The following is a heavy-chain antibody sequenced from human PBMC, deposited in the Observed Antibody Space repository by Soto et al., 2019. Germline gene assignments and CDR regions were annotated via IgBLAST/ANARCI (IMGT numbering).Heavy chain of an antibody. CDR3: ARDFGVQELDY. V-gene: IGHV3-7*01. Sequence: GGALRLSCAASGFTFSSFWITWVRQAPGKGLEWVANINQDGSEKHYVDSVKGRFTLSRDNAENSVYLQMNSLRADDTAVYYCARDFGVQELDYWGQGTLVTVSS. J-gene: IGHJ4*02. CDR2: INQDGSEK. CDR1: GFTFSSFW. D-gene: IGHD3-3*01.